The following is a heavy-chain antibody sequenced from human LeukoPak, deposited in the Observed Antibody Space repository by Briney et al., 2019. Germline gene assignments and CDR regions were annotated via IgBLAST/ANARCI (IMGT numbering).Heavy chain of an antibody. V-gene: IGHV3-30*02. CDR2: IRYDGSNK. Sequence: GGSLRLSCAASGFTFSSYGMHWVRQAPGKGLEWVAFIRYDGSNKYYADSVKGRFTISRDNSKNTLYLQMNSLRAEDTAVYYCAKEGGIAAAALPYYFDYWGQGTLATVSS. J-gene: IGHJ4*02. CDR1: GFTFSSYG. CDR3: AKEGGIAAAALPYYFDY. D-gene: IGHD6-13*01.